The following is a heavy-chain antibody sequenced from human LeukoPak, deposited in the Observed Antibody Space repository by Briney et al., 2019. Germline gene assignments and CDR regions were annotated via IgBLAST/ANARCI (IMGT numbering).Heavy chain of an antibody. CDR1: GDSISSYY. CDR2: INTSGST. Sequence: SETLSLTCTVSGDSISSYYWSWIRQPAGKGLEWIGRINTSGSTNYNPSLKSRVTISADKSKKQFSLRLTSVTAADTAVYYCAREGSGSYLGYYYYFEVWGTGTTVTVSS. V-gene: IGHV4-4*07. J-gene: IGHJ6*03. D-gene: IGHD3-10*01. CDR3: AREGSGSYLGYYYYFEV.